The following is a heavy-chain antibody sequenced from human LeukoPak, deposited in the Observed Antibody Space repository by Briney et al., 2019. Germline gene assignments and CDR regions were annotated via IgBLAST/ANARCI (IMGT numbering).Heavy chain of an antibody. J-gene: IGHJ4*02. D-gene: IGHD3-16*02. CDR2: IYYSGST. Sequence: PSETLSLTCTVSGGSISSYYWNWIWQPPGKGLEWIGYIYYSGSTNYNTSLKSRLTISVDTSKNQFSLKLSSVTAADTAVYYCARYVWGSYPTFEDYWGQGTLVTVSS. CDR1: GGSISSYY. V-gene: IGHV4-59*01. CDR3: ARYVWGSYPTFEDY.